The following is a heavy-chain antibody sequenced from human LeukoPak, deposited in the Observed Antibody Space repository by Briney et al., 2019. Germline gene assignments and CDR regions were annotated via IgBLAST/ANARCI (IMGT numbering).Heavy chain of an antibody. CDR1: GGSISSTSYY. CDR3: AQSITIFGVIEGGFDP. D-gene: IGHD3-3*01. Sequence: SETLSLTCNVSGGSISSTSYYWGWIRQTPGKGLEWIGSISYSGSTYYNPSLRSRVTISVDTSKNHSSLRLRSVTAADTAVYYYAQSITIFGVIEGGFDPWGQGTLVTVSS. J-gene: IGHJ5*02. CDR2: ISYSGST. V-gene: IGHV4-39*02.